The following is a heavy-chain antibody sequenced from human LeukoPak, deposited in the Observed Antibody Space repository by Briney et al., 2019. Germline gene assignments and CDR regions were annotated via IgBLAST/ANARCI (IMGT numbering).Heavy chain of an antibody. D-gene: IGHD3-3*01. J-gene: IGHJ6*03. CDR2: ISSSGSTT. CDR1: GFTFSSYE. V-gene: IGHV3-48*03. Sequence: PGGSLRLSCAASGFTFSSYEMNWVRQAPGKGLEWVSYISSSGSTTYYADSVKGRFTISRDNAKNSLYLQMNSLRAEDTAVYYCARGGYDFWSGSPEYMDVWGKGTTVTVSS. CDR3: ARGGYDFWSGSPEYMDV.